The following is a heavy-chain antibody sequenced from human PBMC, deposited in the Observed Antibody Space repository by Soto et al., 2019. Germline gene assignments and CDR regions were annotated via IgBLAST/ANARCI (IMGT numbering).Heavy chain of an antibody. CDR1: DFSFTHHA. D-gene: IGHD1-1*01. Sequence: PGESLISCVAPDFSFTHHAMTWVRLPPGKGLQWVAALSHDGGNIYYRDSVRGRFTISRDNSKNTLYLQMHSLKAEDTAVYFCAKQMGTWVDTAIDFWGRGTQVTVSS. CDR3: AKQMGTWVDTAIDF. V-gene: IGHV3-23*01. J-gene: IGHJ4*02. CDR2: LSHDGGNI.